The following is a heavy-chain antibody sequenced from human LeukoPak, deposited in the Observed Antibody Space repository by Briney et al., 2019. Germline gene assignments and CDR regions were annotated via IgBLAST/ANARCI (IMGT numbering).Heavy chain of an antibody. CDR1: GGSFSGYY. CDR2: INHSGST. Sequence: SETLSLTCAVYGGSFSGYYWSWIRQPPGKGLEWIGEINHSGSTNYNPSLKSRVTMSADTSKNKFSLKLSSVTAADTAVYYCASCPYYDFWSGYYRAPRGDHYYYMDVWGKGTTVTVSS. D-gene: IGHD3-3*01. CDR3: ASCPYYDFWSGYYRAPRGDHYYYMDV. V-gene: IGHV4-34*01. J-gene: IGHJ6*03.